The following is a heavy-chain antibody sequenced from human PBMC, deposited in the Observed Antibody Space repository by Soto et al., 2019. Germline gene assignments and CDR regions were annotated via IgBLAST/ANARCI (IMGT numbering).Heavy chain of an antibody. CDR1: GFTFSSYA. CDR2: VGSTASYV. CDR3: VHSHYGSGSFDY. D-gene: IGHD3-10*01. J-gene: IGHJ4*02. V-gene: IGHV3-21*01. Sequence: GGSLRLSCAASGFTFSSYAMSWVRQAPGKGLEWVSSVGSTASYVVYADSVKGRFTISRDNANSSLYLQMNSLRAEDTAVYYCVHSHYGSGSFDYWGQGTLVTVSS.